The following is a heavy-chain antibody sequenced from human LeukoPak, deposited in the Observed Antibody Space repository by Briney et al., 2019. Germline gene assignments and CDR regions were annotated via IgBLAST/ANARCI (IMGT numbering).Heavy chain of an antibody. CDR3: AREGYYDSSGYYLAEYFQH. V-gene: IGHV1-69*01. D-gene: IGHD3-22*01. CDR2: IIPIFGTA. CDR1: GGTFSSYA. J-gene: IGHJ1*01. Sequence: SVKVSCKASGGTFSSYAISWVRQAPGQGLEWMGGIIPIFGTANYAQKFQGRVTITADESTSTAYMELSSLRSEDTAVYYCAREGYYDSSGYYLAEYFQHWGQGTLVTVSS.